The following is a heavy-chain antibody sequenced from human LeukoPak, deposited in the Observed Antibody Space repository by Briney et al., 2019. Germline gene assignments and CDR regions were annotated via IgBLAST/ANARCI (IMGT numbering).Heavy chain of an antibody. Sequence: GGSLRLSCAASGFTFSSYSMNWVRQAPGKGLEWVSYISSSSTIYCADSVKGRFTISRDNAKNSLYLQMNSLRAEDTAVYYCAKDSDYFPFDYWGQGTLVTVSS. D-gene: IGHD2/OR15-2a*01. J-gene: IGHJ4*02. CDR2: ISSSSTI. CDR3: AKDSDYFPFDY. V-gene: IGHV3-48*01. CDR1: GFTFSSYS.